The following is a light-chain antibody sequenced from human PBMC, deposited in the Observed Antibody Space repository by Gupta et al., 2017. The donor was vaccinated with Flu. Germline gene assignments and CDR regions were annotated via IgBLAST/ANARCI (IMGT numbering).Light chain of an antibody. CDR1: SSNIGNNY. V-gene: IGLV1-51*02. CDR2: EDD. J-gene: IGLJ3*02. Sequence: TVTISCSGYSSNIGNNYVSWYQQGPGTAPKLLIYEDDKRPSGIPARFSASKSGTSATLGIAGLQTGDEADYYCIAWDVGLSSVLFGGGTKLTVL. CDR3: IAWDVGLSSVL.